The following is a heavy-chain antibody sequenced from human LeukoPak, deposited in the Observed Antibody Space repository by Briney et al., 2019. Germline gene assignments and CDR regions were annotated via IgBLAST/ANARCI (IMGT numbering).Heavy chain of an antibody. J-gene: IGHJ4*02. Sequence: GGSLRLSCAASGFTFSSYGMRWVRQAPGKGLEWVSSISTSSSYIYYADSVKGRFTISRDNAKNSLYLQMNSLRAEDTAVYYCARGGYYDSSGDYFDYWGQGTLVTVSS. D-gene: IGHD3-22*01. CDR3: ARGGYYDSSGDYFDY. CDR2: ISTSSSYI. V-gene: IGHV3-21*04. CDR1: GFTFSSYG.